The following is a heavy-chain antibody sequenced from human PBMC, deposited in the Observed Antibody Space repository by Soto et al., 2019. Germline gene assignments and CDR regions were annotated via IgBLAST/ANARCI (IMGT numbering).Heavy chain of an antibody. CDR2: ISGSGGST. D-gene: IGHD3-16*02. J-gene: IGHJ4*02. V-gene: IGHV3-23*01. CDR3: AKDPRLGELSLSSVLFVL. CDR1: VFTFSSYA. Sequence: GGSLRLSCAASVFTFSSYAMSWVRQAPGKGLEWVSAISGSGGSTYYADSVKGRFTISRDNSKNTLYLQMNSLRAEDTAVYYCAKDPRLGELSLSSVLFVLWGQETLVTVSS.